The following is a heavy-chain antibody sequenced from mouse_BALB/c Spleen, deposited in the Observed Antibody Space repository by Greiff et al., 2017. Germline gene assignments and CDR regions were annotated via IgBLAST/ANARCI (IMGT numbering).Heavy chain of an antibody. CDR3: TRRATDYAMDY. CDR1: GYTFTDYE. CDR2: IDPETGGT. J-gene: IGHJ4*01. V-gene: IGHV1-15*01. Sequence: VKLMESGAELVRPGASVTLSCKASGYTFTDYEMHWVKQTPVHGLEWIGAIDPETGGTAYNQKFKGKATLTADKSSSTAYMELRSLTSEDSAVYYCTRRATDYAMDYWGQGTSVTVSS. D-gene: IGHD3-1*01.